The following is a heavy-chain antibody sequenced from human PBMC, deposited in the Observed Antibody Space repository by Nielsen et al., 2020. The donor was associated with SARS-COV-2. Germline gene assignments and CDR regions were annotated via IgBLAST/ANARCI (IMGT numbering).Heavy chain of an antibody. CDR2: IYYSGST. V-gene: IGHV4-31*03. CDR1: GGSISSGGYY. CDR3: AGEALSGSTGFDY. D-gene: IGHD2-2*01. J-gene: IGHJ4*02. Sequence: SETLSLTCTVSGGSISSGGYYWSWIRQHPGKGLEWIGYIYYSGSTYYNPSLKSRVTISVDTSKNQFSLKLSSVTAADTAVYYCAGEALSGSTGFDYWGQGILVTVSS.